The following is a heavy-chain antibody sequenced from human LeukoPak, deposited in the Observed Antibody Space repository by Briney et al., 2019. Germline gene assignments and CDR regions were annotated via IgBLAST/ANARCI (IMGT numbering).Heavy chain of an antibody. Sequence: GGSLRLSCAASGFTFSSYSMNWVRQAPGKGLEWVSSISSSSSHIYYADSVKGRFTISRDNAKNSLYLQMNSLRAEDTAVYYCARGKRGYSYGYGVFDYWGQGTLVTVSS. J-gene: IGHJ4*02. D-gene: IGHD5-18*01. V-gene: IGHV3-21*01. CDR3: ARGKRGYSYGYGVFDY. CDR1: GFTFSSYS. CDR2: ISSSSSHI.